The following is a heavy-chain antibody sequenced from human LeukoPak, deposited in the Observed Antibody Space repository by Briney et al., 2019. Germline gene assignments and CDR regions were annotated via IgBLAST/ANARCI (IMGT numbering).Heavy chain of an antibody. CDR3: ARGWWALYYDGRGYPDAFAI. V-gene: IGHV4-59*01. D-gene: IGHD3-22*01. CDR2: IYYSGST. CDR1: GGSISSYY. Sequence: SETLTLTCTVSGGSISSYYWSWIRQPPGKGLEWIGYIYYSGSTNYNPSLKSRVTISVDTSKNQFSLKLSSVTAADTAVYYCARGWWALYYDGRGYPDAFAIWGQAAMVTVSS. J-gene: IGHJ3*02.